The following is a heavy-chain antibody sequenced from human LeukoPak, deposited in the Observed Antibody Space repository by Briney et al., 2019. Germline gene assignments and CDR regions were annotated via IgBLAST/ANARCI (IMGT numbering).Heavy chain of an antibody. CDR1: GGSISSSSYY. J-gene: IGHJ3*02. CDR2: FRYSGNT. V-gene: IGHV4-39*07. Sequence: SETLSLTCTVSGGSISSSSYYWGWIRQTPGKGLEWIESFRYSGNTYYNPSLKGRVTISVDTSKNQFSLKLSSVTAADTAVYYCARERSGSEIFARSFDIWGQGTMVTVSS. D-gene: IGHD3-3*01. CDR3: ARERSGSEIFARSFDI.